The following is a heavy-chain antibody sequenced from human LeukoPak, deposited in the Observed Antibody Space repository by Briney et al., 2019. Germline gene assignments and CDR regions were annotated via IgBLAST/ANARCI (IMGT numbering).Heavy chain of an antibody. D-gene: IGHD3-22*01. CDR2: ISGSGGST. J-gene: IGHJ4*02. CDR1: GFTLSSYA. CDR3: AKALMYYDSSGYLGY. Sequence: GASLRLSCAASGFTLSSYAMSWVRQAPGKGLEWVSAISGSGGSTYYADSVKGRFTISRDNSKNTLYLQMNSLRAEDTAVYYCAKALMYYDSSGYLGYWGQGTLVTVSS. V-gene: IGHV3-23*01.